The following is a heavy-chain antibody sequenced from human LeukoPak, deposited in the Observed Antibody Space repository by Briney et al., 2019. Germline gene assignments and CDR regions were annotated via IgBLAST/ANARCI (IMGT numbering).Heavy chain of an antibody. CDR2: ISYDGSNK. CDR1: GFTFISYA. Sequence: GGSLRLSCAASGFTFISYAMSWVRQAPGKGLEWVAVISYDGSNKYYADSVKGRFTISRDNSKNTLYLQMNSLRAEDTAVYYCAKSYGRHFDYWGQGTLVTVSS. V-gene: IGHV3-30*18. J-gene: IGHJ4*02. CDR3: AKSYGRHFDY. D-gene: IGHD1-1*01.